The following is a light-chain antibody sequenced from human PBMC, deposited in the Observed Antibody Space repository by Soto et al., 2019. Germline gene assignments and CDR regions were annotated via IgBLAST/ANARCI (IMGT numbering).Light chain of an antibody. J-gene: IGKJ5*01. V-gene: IGKV3-20*01. Sequence: EIVLTQSPGTLSLSPGERATLSCRASQTVSNKLAWYQHKPGQAPRLLVFGASSRVLGIPDRFSGSGSGTDFTLTISRLEPEDFAVYYCHHYGSSPLTFGQGRLLE. CDR1: QTVSNK. CDR2: GAS. CDR3: HHYGSSPLT.